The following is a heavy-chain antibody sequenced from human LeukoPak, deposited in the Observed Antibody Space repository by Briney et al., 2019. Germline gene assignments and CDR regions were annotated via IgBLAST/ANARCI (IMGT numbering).Heavy chain of an antibody. CDR2: INHSGST. J-gene: IGHJ3*02. Sequence: SETLSLTCAVYGGSFSGYYWSWIRQPPGKGLEWIGEINHSGSTNYNPSLKSRVTISVDTSKNQFSLKLSSVTAADTAVYYCARDTKDDILTGYYAFDIWGQGTMVTVSS. D-gene: IGHD3-9*01. CDR1: GGSFSGYY. V-gene: IGHV4-34*01. CDR3: ARDTKDDILTGYYAFDI.